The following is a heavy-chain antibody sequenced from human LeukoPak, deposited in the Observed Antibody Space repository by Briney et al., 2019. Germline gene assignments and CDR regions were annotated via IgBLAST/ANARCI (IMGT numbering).Heavy chain of an antibody. CDR3: AKVEYSSSWYGVGSLDY. CDR1: GFTFSSYG. CDR2: IRYDGSNK. V-gene: IGHV3-30*02. Sequence: GGSLRLSCAASGFTFSSYGMHWVRQAPGKGLEWVAFIRYDGSNKYYADSVKGRFTISRDNFKNTLYLQVNSLRAEDTAVYYCAKVEYSSSWYGVGSLDYWGQGTLVTVSS. J-gene: IGHJ4*02. D-gene: IGHD6-13*01.